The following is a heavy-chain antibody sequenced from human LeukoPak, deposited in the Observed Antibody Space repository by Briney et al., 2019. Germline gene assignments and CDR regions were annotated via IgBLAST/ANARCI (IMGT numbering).Heavy chain of an antibody. V-gene: IGHV1-18*01. CDR2: ISAHNGNT. CDR3: AREIGYCSGGSCYSGEIYYYYMDV. J-gene: IGHJ6*03. D-gene: IGHD2-15*01. Sequence: ASVKISSKTSGDTFTSYGISWGRQAPGQGVEWMGWISAHNGNTNYAQKLQGRVTMTTDTSTSTAYKEQRSLRSDDTAVYYCAREIGYCSGGSCYSGEIYYYYMDVWGKGTTVTVSS. CDR1: GDTFTSYG.